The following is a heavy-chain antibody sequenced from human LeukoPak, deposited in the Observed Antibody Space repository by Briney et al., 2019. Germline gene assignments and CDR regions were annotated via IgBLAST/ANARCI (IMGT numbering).Heavy chain of an antibody. CDR1: GFTFSNYA. Sequence: GGSLRLSCAASGFTFSNYAMSWVRQAPGKGLEWVSGISGGAGTPYYADSVKGRFTISRDNSKNTLYLQMSSLRAEDTAVYYCAKRRTTVITMDYFDYWGQGALVTVSS. CDR2: ISGGAGTP. V-gene: IGHV3-23*01. D-gene: IGHD4-17*01. J-gene: IGHJ4*02. CDR3: AKRRTTVITMDYFDY.